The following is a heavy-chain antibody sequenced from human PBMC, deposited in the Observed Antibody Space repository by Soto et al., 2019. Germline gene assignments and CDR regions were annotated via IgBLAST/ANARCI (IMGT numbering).Heavy chain of an antibody. Sequence: EVQLVESGGGWVQPGRSLRLSCAASGFTFDDYAMHWVRQAPGKGLEWVSTISGSNGDSTYYADSVKGRFTISRDNSKNTLYLQMNSLRAEDTAVYNCVKHNWNNLGWFDPWGQGTLVTVSS. V-gene: IGHV3-23*04. J-gene: IGHJ5*02. CDR1: GFTFDDYA. CDR2: ISGSNGDST. D-gene: IGHD1-20*01. CDR3: VKHNWNNLGWFDP.